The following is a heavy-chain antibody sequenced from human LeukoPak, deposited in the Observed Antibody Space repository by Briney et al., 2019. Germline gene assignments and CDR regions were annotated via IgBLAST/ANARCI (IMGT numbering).Heavy chain of an antibody. D-gene: IGHD3-22*01. J-gene: IGHJ4*02. CDR2: ISSSSSYI. CDR3: ARDYYDSSFFDY. CDR1: GFTFNSYS. V-gene: IGHV3-21*01. Sequence: PGGSLRLSCAASGFTFNSYSMNWVRQAPGKGLEWVSSISSSSSYIYYADSVKGRFTISRDNAKNSLYLQMNSLRAEDAAVYYCARDYYDSSFFDYWGQGTLVTVSS.